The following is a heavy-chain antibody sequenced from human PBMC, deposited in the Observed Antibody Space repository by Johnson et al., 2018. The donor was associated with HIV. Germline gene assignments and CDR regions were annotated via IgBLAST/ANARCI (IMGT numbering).Heavy chain of an antibody. D-gene: IGHD6-13*01. Sequence: VQLVESGGGLVEPGGSLRLSCAGSGFTFSDAWMSWVRQAPGKGLEWVGRIKSKTDGGTTDYAAPVKGRFTISRDDSKNTLYLQMNSLKTEDTAVYYCTRSSSWIDAFDIWGQGTMVTVSS. CDR3: TRSSSWIDAFDI. CDR1: GFTFSDAW. J-gene: IGHJ3*02. CDR2: IKSKTDGGTT. V-gene: IGHV3-15*01.